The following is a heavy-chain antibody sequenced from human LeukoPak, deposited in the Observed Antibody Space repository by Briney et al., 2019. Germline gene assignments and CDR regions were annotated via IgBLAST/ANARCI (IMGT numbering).Heavy chain of an antibody. V-gene: IGHV1-46*01. Sequence: GASVKVSCKASGYTFTSYYMHWVRQAPGQGLEWVGIINPSGGSTSYAQKFQGRVTMTRDTSTSTVYMELSSLRSGDTAVYYCARAGYYYDSSGYFQDAFDIWGQGTMVTVSS. CDR3: ARAGYYYDSSGYFQDAFDI. CDR1: GYTFTSYY. CDR2: INPSGGST. D-gene: IGHD3-22*01. J-gene: IGHJ3*02.